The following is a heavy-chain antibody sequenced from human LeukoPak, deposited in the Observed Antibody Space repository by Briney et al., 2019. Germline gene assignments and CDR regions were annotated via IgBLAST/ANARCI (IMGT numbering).Heavy chain of an antibody. CDR3: ARYQTGTMFAV. D-gene: IGHD1/OR15-1a*01. J-gene: IGHJ4*02. Sequence: PSETLSLTCTVSGGSISSYYWSWIRQPPGKGLEWIGYIYYSGSTNYNPSLKSRVTISVDTSKNQFSLKLSSVTAADTAMYYCARYQTGTMFAVWGQGTLVTISS. CDR2: IYYSGST. V-gene: IGHV4-59*01. CDR1: GGSISSYY.